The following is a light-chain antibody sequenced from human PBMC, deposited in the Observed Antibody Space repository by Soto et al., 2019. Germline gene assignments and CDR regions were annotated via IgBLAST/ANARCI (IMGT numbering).Light chain of an antibody. Sequence: QSVLTQPRSVSGSPGQSVTISCTGTSSDVGGSNYVSWYQQHPGKAPKLVIYDVNKRPSGVPDRFSGSKSGNTASLTISGLQAEDEADYYCCSYAGGNTYVFGTGTKATVL. J-gene: IGLJ1*01. V-gene: IGLV2-11*01. CDR2: DVN. CDR3: CSYAGGNTYV. CDR1: SSDVGGSNY.